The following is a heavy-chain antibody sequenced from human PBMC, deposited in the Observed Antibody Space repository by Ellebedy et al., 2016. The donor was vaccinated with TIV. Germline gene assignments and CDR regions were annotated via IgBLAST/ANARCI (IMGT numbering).Heavy chain of an antibody. CDR1: GFTFSSYA. V-gene: IGHV3-23*01. Sequence: GGSLRLSXAASGFTFSSYAMNWVRQAPGKGLEWVSVISGSGGYTYYADSVKGRFTISRDNAKNTVYLQMDSLRAEDTAVYYCARGGLPTSFDYWGQGTLVTASS. J-gene: IGHJ4*02. D-gene: IGHD2-15*01. CDR3: ARGGLPTSFDY. CDR2: ISGSGGYT.